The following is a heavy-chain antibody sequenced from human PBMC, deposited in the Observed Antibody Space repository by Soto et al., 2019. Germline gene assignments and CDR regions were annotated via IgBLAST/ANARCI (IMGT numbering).Heavy chain of an antibody. CDR3: AREGYDSWSGHYDYAMDV. CDR2: MNGDGTST. V-gene: IGHV3-74*01. Sequence: EVQLVESGGGLVQPGGSLRLSCAASGFSFNYYWMHWDRQVPGKGLVWVSRMNGDGTSTDYADSVKGRFTISRDNAKNTLYLQMNSLRAEDTAVYHCAREGYDSWSGHYDYAMDVWGQGTTVTVSS. CDR1: GFSFNYYW. D-gene: IGHD3-3*01. J-gene: IGHJ6*02.